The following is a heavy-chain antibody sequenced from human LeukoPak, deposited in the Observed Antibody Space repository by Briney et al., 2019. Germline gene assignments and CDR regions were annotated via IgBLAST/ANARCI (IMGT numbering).Heavy chain of an antibody. D-gene: IGHD5-12*01. V-gene: IGHV3-21*01. CDR1: GFTFSSYS. Sequence: GGSLRLSCAASGFTFSSYSMNWVRQAPGEGLEWVSSISSSSSYIYYADSVKGRFTISRDNAKNSLYLQMNSLRAEDTAAYYCARVAKSGYYFDYWGQGTLVTVSS. CDR3: ARVAKSGYYFDY. J-gene: IGHJ4*02. CDR2: ISSSSSYI.